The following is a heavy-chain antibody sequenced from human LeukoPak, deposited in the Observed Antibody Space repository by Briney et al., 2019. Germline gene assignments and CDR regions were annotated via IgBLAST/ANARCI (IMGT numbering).Heavy chain of an antibody. CDR3: ARFSDTAMVIDY. J-gene: IGHJ4*02. Sequence: GGSLRLSCAASGFTFSSYSMNWVRQAPGKGLEWVSSISSSSSYIYYADSVKGRFTISRDNAKNSLYLQMNSLRAEDTAMYYCARFSDTAMVIDYWGQGTLVTVSS. D-gene: IGHD5-18*01. V-gene: IGHV3-21*01. CDR2: ISSSSSYI. CDR1: GFTFSSYS.